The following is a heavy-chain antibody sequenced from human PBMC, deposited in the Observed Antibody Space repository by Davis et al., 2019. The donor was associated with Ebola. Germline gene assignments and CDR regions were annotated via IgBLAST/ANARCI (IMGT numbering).Heavy chain of an antibody. CDR1: GDSISSSSYY. D-gene: IGHD5-12*01. CDR3: ARGIVATITDY. J-gene: IGHJ4*02. V-gene: IGHV4-39*07. CDR2: ITHGGST. Sequence: SETLSLTCTVSGDSISSSSYYWAWIRQPPGKGLEWIGEITHGGSTNYNPSLKSRVTISVDTSKNQFSLKLSSVTAADTAVYYCARGIVATITDYWGQGTLVTVSS.